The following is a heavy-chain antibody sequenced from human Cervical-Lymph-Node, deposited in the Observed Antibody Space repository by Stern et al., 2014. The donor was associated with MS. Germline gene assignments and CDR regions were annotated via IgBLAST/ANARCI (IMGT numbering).Heavy chain of an antibody. CDR3: ARNNGQGHFDY. D-gene: IGHD2-8*01. J-gene: IGHJ4*03. CDR1: GYTFTANA. Sequence: VQLVESGSEVRKPGAAVKISCKASGYTFTANAVHWLRQAPGQGLEWMGWIIPHNGNAEYAESSRDQSTFHQDTSAHTAHMSLSSLKSEDTAIYFCARNNGQGHFDYWGQGSLVTVSS. V-gene: IGHV1-3*01. CDR2: IIPHNGNA.